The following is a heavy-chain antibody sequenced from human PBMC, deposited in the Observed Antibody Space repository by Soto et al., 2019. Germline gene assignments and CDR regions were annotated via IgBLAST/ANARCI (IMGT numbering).Heavy chain of an antibody. CDR1: GGSFSGYY. CDR3: ARRLYYDSSGPFDY. Sequence: SETLSLTCAVYGGSFSGYYWSWIRQPPGKGLEWIGEINHSGSTNYNPSLKSRVTISADKSISTAYLQWSSLKASDTAMYYCARRLYYDSSGPFDYWGQGTLVTVSS. CDR2: INHSGST. V-gene: IGHV4-34*01. J-gene: IGHJ4*02. D-gene: IGHD3-22*01.